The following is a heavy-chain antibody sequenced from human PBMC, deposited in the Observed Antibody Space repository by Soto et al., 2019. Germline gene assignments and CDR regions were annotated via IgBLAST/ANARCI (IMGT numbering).Heavy chain of an antibody. CDR1: GGSISSGDYY. V-gene: IGHV4-30-4*01. Sequence: TLSFTCTVSGGSISSGDYYWSWIRQPPGKGLEWIGYIYYSGSTYYNPSLKSRVTISVDTSKNQFSLKLSSVTAADTAVYYCASIDYGDYEFGNYFDYWGQGTLVTVSS. D-gene: IGHD4-17*01. CDR3: ASIDYGDYEFGNYFDY. J-gene: IGHJ4*02. CDR2: IYYSGST.